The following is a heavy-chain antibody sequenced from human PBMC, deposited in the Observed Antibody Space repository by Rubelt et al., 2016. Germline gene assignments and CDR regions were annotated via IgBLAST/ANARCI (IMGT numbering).Heavy chain of an antibody. V-gene: IGHV3-73*01. J-gene: IGHJ4*02. CDR1: GFTFSGSA. CDR2: IRSKANSYAT. Sequence: VQPGGSLKLSCAASGFTFSGSAMHWVRQASGKGLEWVGRIRSKANSYATAYAASVKGRFTISRDDSKNTAYLQMNSLRAEDTAVYYCAKYPSRLRHELPGGYWGQGTLVTVSS. CDR3: AKYPSRLRHELPGGY. D-gene: IGHD4-17*01.